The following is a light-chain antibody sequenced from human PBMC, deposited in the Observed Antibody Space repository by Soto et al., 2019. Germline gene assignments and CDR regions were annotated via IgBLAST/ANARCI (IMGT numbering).Light chain of an antibody. CDR1: SSDVGGYNY. CDR3: SSYTSSRPYV. Sequence: SALTQPASVSGSPGQSITISCTGTSSDVGGYNYVPWYQQHPGKAPKLMIYDVSDRPSGVSNRFSGSKSGNTASLTISGLQSEDEADYYCSSYTSSRPYVLGTGTKVTVL. V-gene: IGLV2-14*01. CDR2: DVS. J-gene: IGLJ1*01.